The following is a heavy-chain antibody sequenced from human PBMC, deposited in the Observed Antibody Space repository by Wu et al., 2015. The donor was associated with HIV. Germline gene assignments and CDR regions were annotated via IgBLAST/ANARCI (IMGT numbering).Heavy chain of an antibody. CDR3: ARGAVADV. J-gene: IGHJ6*04. CDR1: DYTFTSYD. D-gene: IGHD4-23*01. Sequence: QVQLVQSGAEVKKPGASVKVSCKTSDYTFTSYDIIWVRQAPGQGPEWMGWVSPYNGNTRYGQKFQGRVTMTTETSSTTAYMELRSLRSDDTAVYYCARGAVADVWGKGTTVIVSS. V-gene: IGHV1-18*01. CDR2: VSPYNGNT.